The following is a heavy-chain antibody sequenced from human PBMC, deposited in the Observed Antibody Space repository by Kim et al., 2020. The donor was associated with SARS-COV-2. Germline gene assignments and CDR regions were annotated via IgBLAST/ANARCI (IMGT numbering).Heavy chain of an antibody. V-gene: IGHV3-30*01. D-gene: IGHD6-13*01. Sequence: DSVKGRFTISRDNSKNTLYLQMNSLRAEDTAVYYCAREPYSSSWYGWFDPWGQGTLVTVSS. J-gene: IGHJ5*02. CDR3: AREPYSSSWYGWFDP.